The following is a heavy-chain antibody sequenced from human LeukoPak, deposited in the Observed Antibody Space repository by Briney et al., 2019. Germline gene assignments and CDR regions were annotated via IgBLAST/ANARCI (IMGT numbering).Heavy chain of an antibody. V-gene: IGHV3-23*01. CDR1: GLSLNNYA. CDR2: SSSSDDGK. D-gene: IGHD6-13*01. CDR3: ARDSKYSRKMNMGYFDY. J-gene: IGHJ4*02. Sequence: PGGSLRLSCTASGLSLNNYAMSWVRQGPGKGLEWVSASSSSDDGKWYAESVRGRFTISRDTSKNTVYLQMNSLRVEDTALYYCARDSKYSRKMNMGYFDYWGQGTLVTVSS.